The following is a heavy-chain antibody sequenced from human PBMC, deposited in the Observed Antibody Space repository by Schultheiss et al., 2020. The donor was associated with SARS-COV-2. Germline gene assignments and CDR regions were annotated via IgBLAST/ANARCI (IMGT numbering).Heavy chain of an antibody. CDR2: INHSGST. V-gene: IGHV4-34*01. D-gene: IGHD4-17*01. CDR1: GGSFSAYY. Sequence: SETLSLTCAVYGGSFSAYYWSWIRQPPGKGLEWIGEINHSGSTNYNPSLKSRVTISVDTSKNQFSLKLSSVTAADTAVYYCARVWYGDYVGVNYFDYWGQGTLVTVSS. CDR3: ARVWYGDYVGVNYFDY. J-gene: IGHJ4*02.